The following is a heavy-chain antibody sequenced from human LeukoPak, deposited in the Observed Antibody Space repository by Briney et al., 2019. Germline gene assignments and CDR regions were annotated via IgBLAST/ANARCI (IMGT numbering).Heavy chain of an antibody. D-gene: IGHD5-18*01. J-gene: IGHJ6*02. CDR3: AKDKKIGYSYGSQYYYYGMDV. V-gene: IGHV3-30*18. Sequence: GGSLRLSCAASGFTFSSYGMHWVRQAPGKGLEWVAVISYDGSNKYYADSVKGRFTISRDNSKSTLYLQMNSLRAEDTAVYYCAKDKKIGYSYGSQYYYYGMDVWGQGTTVTVSS. CDR2: ISYDGSNK. CDR1: GFTFSSYG.